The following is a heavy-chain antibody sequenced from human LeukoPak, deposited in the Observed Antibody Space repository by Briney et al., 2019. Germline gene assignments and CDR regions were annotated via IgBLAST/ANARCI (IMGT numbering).Heavy chain of an antibody. J-gene: IGHJ4*02. D-gene: IGHD6-13*01. CDR3: ARGPYSSNWYVDY. V-gene: IGHV3-48*03. CDR1: GFTLSSYE. CDR2: IIRTGNSI. Sequence: GGSLRLSCAASGFTLSSYEMNWVRLAPGKGLEWISYIIRTGNSIYYADSVKGRFTISRDSAKNSLYLQMNSLRAEDTAVYYCARGPYSSNWYVDYWGQGNLVTFAS.